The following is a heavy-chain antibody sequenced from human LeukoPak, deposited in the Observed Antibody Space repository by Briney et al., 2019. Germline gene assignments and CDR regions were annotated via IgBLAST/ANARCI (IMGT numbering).Heavy chain of an antibody. CDR3: TRDLGVDTTMIFFDY. CDR2: ISAYNGDT. V-gene: IGHV1-18*01. CDR1: GYTFTDFG. D-gene: IGHD5-18*01. J-gene: IGHJ4*02. Sequence: ASVKVSCKASGYTFTDFGISWVRQAPGQGLEWLGWISAYNGDTNYAQKLQGRVTMTTDTITSTAYMEVRSLRSDDTAVYYCTRDLGVDTTMIFFDYWGQGSLVAVSS.